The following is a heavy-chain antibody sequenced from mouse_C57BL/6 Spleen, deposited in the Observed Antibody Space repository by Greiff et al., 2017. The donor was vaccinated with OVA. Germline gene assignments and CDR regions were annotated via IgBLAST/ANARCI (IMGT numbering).Heavy chain of an antibody. V-gene: IGHV8-12*01. CDR2: IYWDDDK. J-gene: IGHJ4*01. CDR3: ARRASVYGYDGYAMDY. Sequence: QVQLKESGPGILQSSQTLSLTCSFSGFSLSTSGLGVSWIRQPPGKGLEWLAHIYWDDDKCYNPSMKRRLPNFKDTSRNQVFLKITSVDTADTATYYCARRASVYGYDGYAMDYWGQGTTGTVSS. D-gene: IGHD2-2*01. CDR1: GFSLSTSGLG.